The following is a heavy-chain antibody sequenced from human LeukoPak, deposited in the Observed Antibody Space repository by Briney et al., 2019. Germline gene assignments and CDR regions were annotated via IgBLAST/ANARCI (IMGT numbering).Heavy chain of an antibody. V-gene: IGHV3-64D*09. Sequence: GGSLRLSCSASGFTFSSYVMFWVRQAPGKGLEYVSAVSSIGGSTYYADSVKGRFTISRDNSKNTLYLQMISLRPEDTAVYYCVKEGNGAFDIWGQGTMVTISS. D-gene: IGHD2-8*01. CDR2: VSSIGGST. CDR1: GFTFSSYV. CDR3: VKEGNGAFDI. J-gene: IGHJ3*02.